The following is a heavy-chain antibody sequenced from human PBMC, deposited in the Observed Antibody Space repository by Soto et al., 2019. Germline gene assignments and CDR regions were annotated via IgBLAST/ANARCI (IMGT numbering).Heavy chain of an antibody. V-gene: IGHV1-3*01. CDR3: ARAGEHWRVPAVGYYMDV. D-gene: IGHD6-19*01. J-gene: IGHJ6*03. Sequence: GASVKVSCKASGYTFTSYAMHWVRQAPGQRLEWMGWINAGNGNTKYSQKFQGRVTITRDTSASTAYMELSSRRSEDTAVYYCARAGEHWRVPAVGYYMDVWGKGTTVTVSS. CDR1: GYTFTSYA. CDR2: INAGNGNT.